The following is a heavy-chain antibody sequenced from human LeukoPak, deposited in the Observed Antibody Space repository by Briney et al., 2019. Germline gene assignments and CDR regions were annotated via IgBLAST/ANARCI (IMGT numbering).Heavy chain of an antibody. J-gene: IGHJ4*02. V-gene: IGHV3-23*01. CDR2: ISGSGGST. D-gene: IGHD3-3*02. Sequence: GGSLRLSCAASGFTFSSYAMSWVRQAPGKGLEWVSAISGSGGSTYYADSVKGRFTISRDNSKNTLYLQMNSLRAEDTAVYYCTTELSSVLSKFHWGQGTLVTVSS. CDR3: TTELSSVLSKFH. CDR1: GFTFSSYA.